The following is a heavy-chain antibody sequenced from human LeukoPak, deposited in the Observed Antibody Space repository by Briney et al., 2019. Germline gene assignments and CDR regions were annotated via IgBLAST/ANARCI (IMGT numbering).Heavy chain of an antibody. CDR2: IYYSGST. Sequence: SETLSPTCTVSGGSLSSSSYYWGWIRQPPGKGLEWIGSIYYSGSTYYNPSLKSRVTISVDTSKNQFSLKLSSVTAADTAVYYCARDSSGSIDYWGQGTLVTVSS. CDR3: ARDSSGSIDY. V-gene: IGHV4-39*02. J-gene: IGHJ4*02. D-gene: IGHD3-22*01. CDR1: GGSLSSSSYY.